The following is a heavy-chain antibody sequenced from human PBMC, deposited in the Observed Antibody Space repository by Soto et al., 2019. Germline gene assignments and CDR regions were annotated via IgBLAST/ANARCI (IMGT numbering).Heavy chain of an antibody. CDR3: ARDIAAAGMGLFDY. J-gene: IGHJ4*02. CDR1: GGSISSSSYY. V-gene: IGHV4-39*02. D-gene: IGHD6-13*01. CDR2: IYYSGST. Sequence: PSETLSLTCTVSGGSISSSSYYWGWIRQPPGKGLERIGSIYYSGSTYYNPSLKSRVTISVDTSKNQFSLKLSSVTAADTAVYYCARDIAAAGMGLFDYWGQGTLVTVSS.